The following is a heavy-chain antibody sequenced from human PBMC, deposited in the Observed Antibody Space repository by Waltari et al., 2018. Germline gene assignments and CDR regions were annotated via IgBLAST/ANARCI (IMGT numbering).Heavy chain of an antibody. CDR2: IYPGDSDT. CDR1: GYLFSTTL. D-gene: IGHD3-10*01. V-gene: IGHV5-51*01. Sequence: QVAPSGVVVNMPGEPLMVSCVGFGYLFSTTLVGWVRQMPGKGLEWMGVIYPGDSDTRYSPSFQGQVTISADKSINTAYLQWSTLKASDTAMYYCVVGSSFDYWGQGTLVTVSS. J-gene: IGHJ4*02. CDR3: VVGSSFDY.